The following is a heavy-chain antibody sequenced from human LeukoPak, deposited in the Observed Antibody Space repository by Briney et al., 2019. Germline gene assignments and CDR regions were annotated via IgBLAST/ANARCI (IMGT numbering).Heavy chain of an antibody. J-gene: IGHJ4*02. CDR2: IKPDGTEK. CDR1: GFAFSNYW. V-gene: IGHV3-7*01. Sequence: GGALRPSCAASGFAFSNYWMTWVRQAPGKGLQWVANIKPDGTEKNYVDSVKGRFTISRENAKNSVYLQLNSLRVDDTALYYCARTPLTQLEPDYFDSWGQGTLVSVS. D-gene: IGHD1-1*01. CDR3: ARTPLTQLEPDYFDS.